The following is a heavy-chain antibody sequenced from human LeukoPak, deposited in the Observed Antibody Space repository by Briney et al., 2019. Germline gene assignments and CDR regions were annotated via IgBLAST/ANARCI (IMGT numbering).Heavy chain of an antibody. CDR1: GGSISSGSYY. Sequence: SETLSLTCTVSGGSISSGSYYWSWIRQPAGKGLEWIGRIYTSGSTNYNPSLKSRVTISVDTSKNQFSLKLSSVTAADTAVYYCARTMTYGNWFDPWGQGTLVTVSS. J-gene: IGHJ5*02. CDR3: ARTMTYGNWFDP. D-gene: IGHD4-17*01. V-gene: IGHV4-61*02. CDR2: IYTSGST.